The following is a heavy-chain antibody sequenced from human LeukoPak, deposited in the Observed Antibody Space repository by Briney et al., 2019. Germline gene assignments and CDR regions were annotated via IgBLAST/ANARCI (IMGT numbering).Heavy chain of an antibody. Sequence: PSETLSLTCTVSGGSISSSSYYWGWIRQPPGKGLEWIGSIYYSGSTYYNPSLKSRVTISVDTSKNQFSLKLSSVTAADTAVYYCAGATLTYCGGDCYSYYFDYWGQGTLVTVSS. CDR3: AGATLTYCGGDCYSYYFDY. CDR2: IYYSGST. D-gene: IGHD2-21*02. CDR1: GGSISSSSYY. V-gene: IGHV4-39*07. J-gene: IGHJ4*02.